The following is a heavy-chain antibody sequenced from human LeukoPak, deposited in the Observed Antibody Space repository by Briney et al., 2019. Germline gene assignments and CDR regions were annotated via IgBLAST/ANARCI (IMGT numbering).Heavy chain of an antibody. CDR1: GGSIRTSY. D-gene: IGHD6-19*01. CDR3: TTASSWYRYYFDY. J-gene: IGHJ4*02. Sequence: SETLSLTCTVSGGSIRTSYWSWIRQSPGKGLEWIGYVYYTGKTNYNPSLESRVSISADTSKNQFSLNLSSVTAADTAVYYCTTASSWYRYYFDYWGQGALVTVSS. V-gene: IGHV4-59*01. CDR2: VYYTGKT.